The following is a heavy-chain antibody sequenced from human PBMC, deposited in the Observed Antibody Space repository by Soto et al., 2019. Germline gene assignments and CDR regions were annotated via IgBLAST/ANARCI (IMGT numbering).Heavy chain of an antibody. V-gene: IGHV3-48*01. CDR1: GFRFSDYS. D-gene: IGHD1-1*01. Sequence: GGSLRLSCAASGFRFSDYSMNWVRQAPGRGLEWVSYISSSSFTIHYADSVKGRFTISRDDSKNTAYLQMNSLKTEDTAVYYCTSRLAGTTIAGDIWGQGTMVTVSS. CDR3: TSRLAGTTIAGDI. J-gene: IGHJ3*02. CDR2: ISSSSFTI.